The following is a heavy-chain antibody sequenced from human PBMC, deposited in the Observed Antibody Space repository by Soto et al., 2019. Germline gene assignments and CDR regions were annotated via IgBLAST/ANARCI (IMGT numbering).Heavy chain of an antibody. Sequence: HVQLVESGGGVVQPGRSLTLSCVASGFTLSNYGMHWVRQAPGKGLEWVALIWYDGTATYSADSVQGRFSISRLNAKNELLLQLSSLRAEDTAVYYCVRNVGSSGPCMWLDTWGQGPLVTVSS. CDR1: GFTLSNYG. J-gene: IGHJ5*02. CDR3: VRNVGSSGPCMWLDT. CDR2: IWYDGTAT. V-gene: IGHV3-33*03. D-gene: IGHD2-8*01.